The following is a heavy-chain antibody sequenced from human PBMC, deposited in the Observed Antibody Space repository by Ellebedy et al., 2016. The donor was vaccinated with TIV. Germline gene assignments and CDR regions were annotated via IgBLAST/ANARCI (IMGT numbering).Heavy chain of an antibody. CDR1: RYTFTTYG. D-gene: IGHD1-26*01. J-gene: IGHJ4*02. CDR3: ARDDSGCFDY. V-gene: IGHV1-18*01. Sequence: AASVKVSCKASRYTFTTYGISWVRQAPGQGLEWMGWISTYNGNTNYAQKLQGRVTMTTDTSTSTAYMELRSLRSDDTAVYYCARDDSGCFDYWGQGTLVTVSS. CDR2: ISTYNGNT.